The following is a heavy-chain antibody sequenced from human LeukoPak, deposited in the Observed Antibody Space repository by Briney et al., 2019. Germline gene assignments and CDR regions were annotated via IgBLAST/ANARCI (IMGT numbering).Heavy chain of an antibody. V-gene: IGHV1-8*01. CDR3: ARGPQLSIAAAGYYSDY. Sequence: GASVKVSCKASGYTFTSYDINWVRQATGQGLEWMGWMNPNSGNTGYAQKFQGRVTMTRNTSISTAYMELSSLRSEDTAVYYCARGPQLSIAAAGYYSDYWGQGTLVTVSS. CDR1: GYTFTSYD. D-gene: IGHD6-13*01. J-gene: IGHJ4*02. CDR2: MNPNSGNT.